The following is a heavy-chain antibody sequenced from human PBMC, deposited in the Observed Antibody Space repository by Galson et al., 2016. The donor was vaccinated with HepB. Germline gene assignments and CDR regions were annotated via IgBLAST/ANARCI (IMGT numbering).Heavy chain of an antibody. J-gene: IGHJ6*02. CDR1: GYTFTDYY. V-gene: IGHV1-2*02. D-gene: IGHD3-10*01. CDR3: ARDGDSQVDYSYAMDV. CDR2: INPNSGDT. Sequence: SVKVSCKASGYTFTDYYMHWVRQAPGQGLEWMGWINPNSGDTKYVQKFQGRVTMTRDTSISTAYVELSRLKSDDTAVYYCARDGDSQVDYSYAMDVWGQGTTVTVSS.